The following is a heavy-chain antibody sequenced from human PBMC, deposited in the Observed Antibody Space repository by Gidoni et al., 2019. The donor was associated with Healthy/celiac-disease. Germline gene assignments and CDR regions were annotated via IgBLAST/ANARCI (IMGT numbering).Heavy chain of an antibody. D-gene: IGHD2-15*01. CDR3: ARAPPGYCSGGSCYHDAFDI. V-gene: IGHV3-21*01. CDR1: GFTFSSYR. J-gene: IGHJ3*02. Sequence: EVQLVESGGGLVKPGGSLRLSCAASGFTFSSYRITWVRQAPGKGLEWVSSLSSSSSYIYYADSVKGRFTISRDNAKNSLYLQMNSLRAEDTAGYYCARAPPGYCSGGSCYHDAFDIWGQGTMVTVSS. CDR2: LSSSSSYI.